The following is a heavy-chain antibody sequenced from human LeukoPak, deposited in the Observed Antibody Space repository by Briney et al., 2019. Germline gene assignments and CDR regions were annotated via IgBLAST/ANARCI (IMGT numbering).Heavy chain of an antibody. D-gene: IGHD3-16*01. Sequence: SETLSLTCTVSGGSISSYYWSWIRQPAGKGLEWIGRIYTSGSTNYNPSLKSRVTMSVDTSKNQFSLKLSSVTAAYTAVDYCVRGRSSDGWSLGEILDYWGQGTLVTVSS. CDR2: IYTSGST. CDR3: VRGRSSDGWSLGEILDY. CDR1: GGSISSYY. V-gene: IGHV4-4*07. J-gene: IGHJ4*02.